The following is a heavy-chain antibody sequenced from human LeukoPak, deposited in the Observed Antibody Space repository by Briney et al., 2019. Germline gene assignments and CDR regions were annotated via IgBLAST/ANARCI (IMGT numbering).Heavy chain of an antibody. V-gene: IGHV3-30*02. CDR1: GFTFSGCG. J-gene: IGHJ4*02. CDR2: IWYDGRDK. D-gene: IGHD5-18*01. CDR3: AKDPYSDGSYFDY. Sequence: PGGSLRLSCAASGFTFSGCGMHWVRQAPGKGLEWVAFIWYDGRDKYYVDSVKGRFTISRDNSKNTLYLQMNSLRAEDTAMYYCAKDPYSDGSYFDYWGQGTLVTVSS.